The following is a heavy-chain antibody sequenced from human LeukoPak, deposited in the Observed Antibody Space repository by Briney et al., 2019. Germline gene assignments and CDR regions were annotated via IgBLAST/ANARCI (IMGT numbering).Heavy chain of an antibody. Sequence: SETLSLTCTVSGGSISSYYWSWIRQPPGKGLEWIGYIYYSGSTNYNPSLKSRVTISVDTSKNQFSLKLSSVTAADTAVYYCAGDGPGRSGLDYWGQGTLVTVSS. D-gene: IGHD6-19*01. CDR2: IYYSGST. CDR1: GGSISSYY. CDR3: AGDGPGRSGLDY. V-gene: IGHV4-59*01. J-gene: IGHJ4*02.